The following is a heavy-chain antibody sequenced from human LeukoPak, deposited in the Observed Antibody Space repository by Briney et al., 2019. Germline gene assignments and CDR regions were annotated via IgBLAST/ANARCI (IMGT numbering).Heavy chain of an antibody. CDR2: IYPGYSDA. V-gene: IGHV5-51*01. Sequence: LGEPLNISGKASGYILTNNTIGWVRQLHGKGLEWTGLIYPGYSDAKYRPSCQGQVTISADKSISTAYLQWSSLKASDTAMYYCARPLYSSGWYPLDYWGQGTLVTVSS. CDR3: ARPLYSSGWYPLDY. D-gene: IGHD6-19*01. CDR1: GYILTNNT. J-gene: IGHJ4*02.